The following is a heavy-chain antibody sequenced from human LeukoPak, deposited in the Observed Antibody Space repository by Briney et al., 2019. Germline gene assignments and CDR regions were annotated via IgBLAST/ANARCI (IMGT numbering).Heavy chain of an antibody. Sequence: GGSLRLSCAASGFTFSSYEMNWVRQAPGKGLEWVSYISSSGSTIYYADSVKGRFTISRDNAKNSLYLQMNSLRAEDTAVYFCARDGGNSAYNYFDYWGQGTLVTVSS. J-gene: IGHJ4*02. CDR3: ARDGGNSAYNYFDY. V-gene: IGHV3-48*03. D-gene: IGHD2-21*01. CDR1: GFTFSSYE. CDR2: ISSSGSTI.